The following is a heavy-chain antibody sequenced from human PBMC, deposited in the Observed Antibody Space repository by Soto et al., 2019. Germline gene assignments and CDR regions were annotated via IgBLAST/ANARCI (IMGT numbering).Heavy chain of an antibody. CDR1: GFTFSSYS. Sequence: PGGSLRLSCAASGFTFSSYSMNWVRQAPGKGLEWVSSISSSSSYIYYADSVKGRFTISRDNAKNSLYLQMNSLRAEDTAVYYCAREEEGYCSGGSCYHFDYWGQGTLVTVSS. CDR2: ISSSSSYI. D-gene: IGHD2-15*01. CDR3: AREEEGYCSGGSCYHFDY. J-gene: IGHJ4*02. V-gene: IGHV3-21*01.